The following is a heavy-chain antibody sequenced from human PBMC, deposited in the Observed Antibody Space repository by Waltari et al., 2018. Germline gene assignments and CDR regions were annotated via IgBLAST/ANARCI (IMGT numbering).Heavy chain of an antibody. Sequence: QVQLQQWGAGLLKPSETLSLTCAVYGGSFSGYYWSWIRQPPGKGLEWIGEINHSGSTNYNPSLKSRVTIFVATPNSQLSLKLRSVTAEDTGVYYCARHSAKSFSSWFFNLWGRGTLVTDSS. D-gene: IGHD3-10*01. CDR2: INHSGST. CDR3: ARHSAKSFSSWFFNL. CDR1: GGSFSGYY. J-gene: IGHJ2*01. V-gene: IGHV4-34*01.